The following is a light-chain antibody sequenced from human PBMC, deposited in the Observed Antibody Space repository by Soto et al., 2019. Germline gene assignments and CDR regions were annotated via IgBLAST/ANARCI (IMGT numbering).Light chain of an antibody. CDR1: QSISSY. V-gene: IGKV1-39*01. CDR3: QQSYSTIT. Sequence: DIQMTHSPSSLSASVGDRVTITCRASQSISSYLNWYQQKPGKAPKLLIYAASSLQSGLPSRFSGSGSGTDFTPTISSLQPEDFATHYCQQSYSTITFGQGTRLEIK. CDR2: AAS. J-gene: IGKJ5*01.